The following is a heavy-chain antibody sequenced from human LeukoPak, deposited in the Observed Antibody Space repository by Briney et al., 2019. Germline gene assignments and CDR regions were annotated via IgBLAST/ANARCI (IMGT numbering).Heavy chain of an antibody. CDR2: ISDDGSRK. J-gene: IGHJ4*02. Sequence: GGSLRLSCAATGFTFSNYAIHWGRQAPGKGLEWVAFISDDGSRKHYADSVKGRFTISRDNSKNTLNLQMNSLRAEDTAVYYCVKDRTGTYTLDYWGQGTLVTVSS. CDR1: GFTFSNYA. D-gene: IGHD3-10*01. V-gene: IGHV3-30-3*01. CDR3: VKDRTGTYTLDY.